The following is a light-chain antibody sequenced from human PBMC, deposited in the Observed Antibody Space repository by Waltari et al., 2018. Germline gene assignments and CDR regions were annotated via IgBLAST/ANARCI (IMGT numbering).Light chain of an antibody. CDR3: QSYDTRLSASVI. CDR1: SSNIGAGYD. J-gene: IGLJ2*01. CDR2: AST. Sequence: QSVLTQPPSVSGAPGQTVTISCIGGSSNIGAGYDVHWYQQLPQTAPKLLIYASTTRPSGISDRFSGSKSGTSASLVITGLQIEDEAVDYCQSYDTRLSASVIFGGGTELTVL. V-gene: IGLV1-40*01.